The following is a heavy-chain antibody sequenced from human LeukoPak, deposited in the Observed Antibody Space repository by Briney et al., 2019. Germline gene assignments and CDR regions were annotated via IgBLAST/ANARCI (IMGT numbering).Heavy chain of an antibody. Sequence: SETLSLTCAVYGGSFSGYYWSWIRQPPGKGLEWIGEINHSGSTNYNPSLKSRVTISVDTSKNQFFLKLSSVTAADTAVYYCARVDPEYCSGGSCPNWFDPWGQGTLVTVSS. D-gene: IGHD2-15*01. V-gene: IGHV4-34*01. CDR3: ARVDPEYCSGGSCPNWFDP. CDR1: GGSFSGYY. CDR2: INHSGST. J-gene: IGHJ5*02.